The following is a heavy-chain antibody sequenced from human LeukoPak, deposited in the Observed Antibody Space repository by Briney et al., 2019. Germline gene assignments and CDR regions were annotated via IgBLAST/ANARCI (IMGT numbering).Heavy chain of an antibody. J-gene: IGHJ5*02. CDR3: ATVVAAAGLGGENWFDP. Sequence: ASVTVSCKVSGYTLTELSMHWVRQAPGKGREWMGGFDPEDGETIYAQKFQGRVTMTEDTSTDTAYMELSSLRSEDTAVYYCATVVAAAGLGGENWFDPWGQGTLVTVSS. CDR2: FDPEDGET. CDR1: GYTLTELS. D-gene: IGHD6-13*01. V-gene: IGHV1-24*01.